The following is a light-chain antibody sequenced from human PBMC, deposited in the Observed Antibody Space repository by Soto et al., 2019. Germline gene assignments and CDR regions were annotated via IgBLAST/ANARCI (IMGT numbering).Light chain of an antibody. CDR1: SSNIGAGYD. CDR2: GNS. CDR3: LLYYGGAQLGV. V-gene: IGLV1-40*01. Sequence: QSVLTQPPSVSGAPGQRVTLSCTGSSSNIGAGYDVHWYQQLPGTAPKLLIYGNSNRPSGVPDRFSGSKSGTSASLAISGLQVEDDAEYYCLLYYGGAQLGVFGGGTKVTVL. J-gene: IGLJ3*02.